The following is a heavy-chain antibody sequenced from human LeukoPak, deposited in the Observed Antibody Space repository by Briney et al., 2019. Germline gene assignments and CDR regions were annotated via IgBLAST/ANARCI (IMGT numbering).Heavy chain of an antibody. V-gene: IGHV3-53*01. D-gene: IGHD3-10*01. Sequence: GGSLRLSCAASGFTFSSYRMHWVRQAPGKGLEWVSVIYSGGSTYYADSVKGRFTISRDNSKNTLYLQMNSLRAEDTAVYYCARDRDANWFDPWGQGTLVTVSS. CDR2: IYSGGST. J-gene: IGHJ5*02. CDR1: GFTFSSYR. CDR3: ARDRDANWFDP.